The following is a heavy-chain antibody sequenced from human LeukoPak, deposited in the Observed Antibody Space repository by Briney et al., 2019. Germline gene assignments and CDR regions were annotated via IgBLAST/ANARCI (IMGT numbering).Heavy chain of an antibody. J-gene: IGHJ4*02. CDR1: GGSISSYY. CDR3: ARERRSGYPE. D-gene: IGHD3-22*01. V-gene: IGHV4-59*01. CDR2: IYYSGST. Sequence: KPSETLSLTCTVSGGSISSYYWSWIRQPPGKGLEWIGYIYYSGSTNYIPSLKSRVTISVDTSKNQFSLKLSSVTAADTAVYYCARERRSGYPEWGQGTLVTVSS.